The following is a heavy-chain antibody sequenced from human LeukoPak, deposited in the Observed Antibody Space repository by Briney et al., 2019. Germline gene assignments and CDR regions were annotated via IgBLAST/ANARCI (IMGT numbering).Heavy chain of an antibody. D-gene: IGHD2-2*01. V-gene: IGHV3-15*01. Sequence: GGSLRLSCAASGFTFSNAWMSWARQAPGKGLEWVGRIKSKTDGGTTDYAAPVKGRFTISRDDSKNTLYLQMNSLKTEDTAVYYCTTDPNIVVVPAATPGGQGTLVTVSP. J-gene: IGHJ4*02. CDR3: TTDPNIVVVPAATP. CDR2: IKSKTDGGTT. CDR1: GFTFSNAW.